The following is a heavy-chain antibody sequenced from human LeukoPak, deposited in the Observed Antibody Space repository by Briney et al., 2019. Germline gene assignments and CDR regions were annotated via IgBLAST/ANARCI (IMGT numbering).Heavy chain of an antibody. CDR2: IYYSGST. V-gene: IGHV4-59*01. CDR1: GGSISSYY. J-gene: IGHJ4*02. CDR3: ARGRAYSSSPDY. Sequence: SETLSLTCTVSGGSISSYYWSWIRQPPGKGLEWIGDIYYSGSTNYNPSLKSRVTISVDTSKNQFSLKLSSVTAADTAVYYCARGRAYSSSPDYWGQGTLVTVSS. D-gene: IGHD6-6*01.